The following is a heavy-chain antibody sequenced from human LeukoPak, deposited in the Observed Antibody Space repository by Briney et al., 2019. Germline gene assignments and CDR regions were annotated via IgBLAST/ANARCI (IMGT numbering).Heavy chain of an antibody. D-gene: IGHD5-24*01. CDR1: GGSISSYY. CDR2: IYYSGGT. CDR3: AREMATIYAFDY. Sequence: SETLSLTCTVSGGSISSYYWSWIRQPPGKGLEWIGYIYYSGGTNYNPSLKSRVTISVDTSKNQFSLKLSSVTAADTDVYYCAREMATIYAFDYWGQGTLVTVSS. J-gene: IGHJ4*02. V-gene: IGHV4-59*01.